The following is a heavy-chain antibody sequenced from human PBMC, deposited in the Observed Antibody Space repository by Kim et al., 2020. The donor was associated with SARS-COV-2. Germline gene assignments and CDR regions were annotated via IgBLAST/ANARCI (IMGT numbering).Heavy chain of an antibody. CDR2: INHSGST. J-gene: IGHJ4*02. CDR3: ARARGEYFDWRYYMGRAYYFDY. Sequence: SETLSLTCAVYGGSFSGYYWSWIRQPPGKGLEWIGEINHSGSTNYNPSLKSRVTISVDTSKNQFSLKLSSVTAADTAVYYCARARGEYFDWRYYMGRAYYFDYWGQGTLVTVSS. V-gene: IGHV4-34*01. D-gene: IGHD3-9*01. CDR1: GGSFSGYY.